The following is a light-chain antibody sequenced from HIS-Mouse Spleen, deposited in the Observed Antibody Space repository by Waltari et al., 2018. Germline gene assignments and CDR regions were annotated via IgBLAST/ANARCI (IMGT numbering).Light chain of an antibody. J-gene: IGLJ2*01. Sequence: NFMLTQPHSVSESPGKTVTISCTGSSCSISSHYVQWYQQRPGSAPTTVIYEDNQRPSGVPDRFSGSIDSSSNSASLTISGLKTEDEADYYCQSYDSSNVVFGGGTKLTVL. CDR3: QSYDSSNVV. CDR1: SCSISSHY. V-gene: IGLV6-57*02. CDR2: EDN.